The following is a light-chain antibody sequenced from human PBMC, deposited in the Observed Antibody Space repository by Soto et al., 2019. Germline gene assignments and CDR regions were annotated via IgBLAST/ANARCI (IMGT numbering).Light chain of an antibody. V-gene: IGLV2-14*01. CDR1: SSDIGGYNY. Sequence: ALTQPASVSGSPGQSITISCTGTSSDIGGYNYVSWYQQDSGKAPKLIIYAVTDRPSGVSSRFSGSKSGNTAFLTISGLQAEDEADYYCTSSTRSSTYVFGTGTKVTVL. J-gene: IGLJ1*01. CDR2: AVT. CDR3: TSSTRSSTYV.